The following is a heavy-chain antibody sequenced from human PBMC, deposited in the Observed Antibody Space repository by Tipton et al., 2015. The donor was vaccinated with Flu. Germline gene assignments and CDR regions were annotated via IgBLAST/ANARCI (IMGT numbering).Heavy chain of an antibody. CDR2: TYQRSMWHH. CDR1: GDSVSSNVAT. J-gene: IGHJ5*02. D-gene: IGHD3-10*01. CDR3: ARGSGSGPKDWFDP. V-gene: IGHV6-1*01. Sequence: GLVKPSQTLSLTCVISGDSVSSNVATRNWIRQSPSRGLEWLGKTYQRSMWHHIYAVSLRGRITITPDTSKNQFSLQLNSVTPEDTAVYYCARGSGSGPKDWFDPWGQGTQVTVSA.